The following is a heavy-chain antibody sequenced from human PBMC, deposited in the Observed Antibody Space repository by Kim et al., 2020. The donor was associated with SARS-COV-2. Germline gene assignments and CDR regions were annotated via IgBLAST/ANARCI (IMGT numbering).Heavy chain of an antibody. Sequence: SETLSLTCAVSGDSISTGNWWCWVRQAPGKGLGWIGEIYHSGNTNYNPSLKGRVSISVDKSKNPFSLNLNSVTAADTAMYYCARLPTDTGSYFRCDSWGQETGVT. V-gene: IGHV4-4*02. CDR2: IYHSGNT. CDR1: GDSISTGNW. CDR3: ARLPTDTGSYFRCDS. D-gene: IGHD1-26*01. J-gene: IGHJ4*02.